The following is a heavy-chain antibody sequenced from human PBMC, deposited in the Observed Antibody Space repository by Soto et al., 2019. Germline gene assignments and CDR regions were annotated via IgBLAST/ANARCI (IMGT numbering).Heavy chain of an antibody. CDR2: IIPIFGTA. Sequence: GASVKVSCKASGGTFSSYAISCVRQAPGQGLEWMGGIIPIFGTANYAQKFQGRVTITADESTSTAYMELSSLRSEDTAVYYCARDVGCGGDCYYHPYYYYAMDVWGQGTTVTVSS. V-gene: IGHV1-69*13. J-gene: IGHJ6*02. CDR3: ARDVGCGGDCYYHPYYYYAMDV. D-gene: IGHD2-21*02. CDR1: GGTFSSYA.